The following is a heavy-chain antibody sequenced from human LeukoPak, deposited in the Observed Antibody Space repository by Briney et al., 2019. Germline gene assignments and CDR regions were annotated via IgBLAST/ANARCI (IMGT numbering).Heavy chain of an antibody. D-gene: IGHD6-19*01. V-gene: IGHV3-30*02. Sequence: PGGSLRLSCAASGFTFSSYGMHWVRQAPGKGLEWVAFIRYDGSNKYYADSVKGRFTISRDNFKNTLYLQMNSLRAEDTAVYYCARGQWLEYLFDYWGQGTLVTVSS. J-gene: IGHJ4*02. CDR2: IRYDGSNK. CDR3: ARGQWLEYLFDY. CDR1: GFTFSSYG.